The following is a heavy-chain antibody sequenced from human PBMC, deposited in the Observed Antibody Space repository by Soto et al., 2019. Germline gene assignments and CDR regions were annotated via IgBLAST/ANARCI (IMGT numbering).Heavy chain of an antibody. J-gene: IGHJ3*02. CDR3: ERDALPISGNSLALDI. CDR2: ISPYNGYT. V-gene: IGHV1-18*01. D-gene: IGHD2-15*01. CDR1: GYTFRRYG. Sequence: QVQLVQSGVEVKKPGTSAKVSCKASGYTFRRYGINWVRQAPGQGLEWMGWISPYNGYTSSAQTLQGRLTMTTDTSTSTAYMELRTLKSDDTAVYYCERDALPISGNSLALDIWGQGTMVTVSS.